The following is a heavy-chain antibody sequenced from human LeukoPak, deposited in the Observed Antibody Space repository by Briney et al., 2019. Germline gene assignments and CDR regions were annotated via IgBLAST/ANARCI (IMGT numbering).Heavy chain of an antibody. D-gene: IGHD3-10*01. CDR3: ARHSNYYGSGSYVGQYYYYYYMDV. CDR2: IYHSGST. J-gene: IGHJ6*03. Sequence: SETLSLTCAVSGYSISSGYYWGWIRQPPGKGLEWLGSIYHSGSTYYNPSLKSRVTISVDTSKNQFSLKLSSVTAADTAVYYCARHSNYYGSGSYVGQYYYYYYMDVWGKGTTVTVSS. CDR1: GYSISSGYY. V-gene: IGHV4-38-2*01.